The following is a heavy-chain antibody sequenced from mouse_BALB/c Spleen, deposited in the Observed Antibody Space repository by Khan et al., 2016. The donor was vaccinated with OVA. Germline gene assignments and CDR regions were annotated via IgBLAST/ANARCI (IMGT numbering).Heavy chain of an antibody. J-gene: IGHJ3*01. CDR3: ARGSYYDCDATPY. Sequence: QIQLVQSGPELKKPGETVKISCKASGYTFTNNGMNWLKQAPGKGLKWMGWIKTNTGEPTYVEEFKGRFAFSLETSASTAYLQINNLKNEDTATYFCARGSYYDCDATPYWGQGTLVTVSA. V-gene: IGHV9-3*02. CDR1: GYTFTNNG. CDR2: IKTNTGEP. D-gene: IGHD2-4*01.